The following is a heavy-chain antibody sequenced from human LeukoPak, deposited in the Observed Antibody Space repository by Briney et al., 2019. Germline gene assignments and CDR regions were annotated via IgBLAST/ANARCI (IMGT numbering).Heavy chain of an antibody. CDR2: IWYDGSNK. J-gene: IGHJ4*02. CDR3: ARELLGSWFGEFSPGDY. D-gene: IGHD3-10*01. V-gene: IGHV3-33*01. Sequence: GRSLRLSCAASGFTFSNYGMHWVRQAPGKGLEWVAYIWYDGSNKYYTDSVKGRFTISRDNSKNTLYLQMNSLRAEDTAVYYCARELLGSWFGEFSPGDYWGQGTLVTVSS. CDR1: GFTFSNYG.